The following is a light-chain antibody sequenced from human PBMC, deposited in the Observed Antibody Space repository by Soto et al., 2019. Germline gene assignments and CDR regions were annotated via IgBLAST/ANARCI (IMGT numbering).Light chain of an antibody. J-gene: IGKJ2*01. CDR2: KAS. Sequence: DIQMTQSPSTLSASVGDRVTITCRASQSISTWLAWYQQKPGKAPKLMIYKASNSESGVPSRFSGSGSGTEFTLTISSLQPDDFATYYCQQHDSYPLVFGQGTKLAI. CDR3: QQHDSYPLV. CDR1: QSISTW. V-gene: IGKV1-5*03.